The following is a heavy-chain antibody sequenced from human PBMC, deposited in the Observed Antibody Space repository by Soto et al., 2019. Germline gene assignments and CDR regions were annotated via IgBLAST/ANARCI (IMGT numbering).Heavy chain of an antibody. Sequence: SGESLKISCKGSGYSFTSYWIGWVRQMPGKGLEWMGIIYPGDSDTRYSPSFQGQVTISADKSVSIAYPQWSSLQASDTAMYYCARHEVASDLDYWGQGTLVTVSS. V-gene: IGHV5-51*01. D-gene: IGHD2-15*01. J-gene: IGHJ4*02. CDR2: IYPGDSDT. CDR3: ARHEVASDLDY. CDR1: GYSFTSYW.